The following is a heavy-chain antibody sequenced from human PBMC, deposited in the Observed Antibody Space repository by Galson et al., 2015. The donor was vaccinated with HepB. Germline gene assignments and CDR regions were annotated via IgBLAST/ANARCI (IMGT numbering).Heavy chain of an antibody. J-gene: IGHJ4*02. D-gene: IGHD5-12*01. CDR3: ARHILYTAYDRPFDY. V-gene: IGHV4-34*01. CDR1: GGSFSGYY. Sequence: SETLSLTCAVYGGSFSGYYWSWIRQPPGKGLEWIGEINHSGSTNYNPSLKSRVTISVDTSRNQFSLKLSSVTAADTAVYYCARHILYTAYDRPFDYWGQGTLVTVSS. CDR2: INHSGST.